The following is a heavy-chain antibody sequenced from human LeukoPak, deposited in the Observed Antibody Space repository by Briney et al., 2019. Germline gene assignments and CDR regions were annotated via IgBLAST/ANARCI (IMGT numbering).Heavy chain of an antibody. CDR2: IWYDGSNK. J-gene: IGHJ4*02. Sequence: PGRSLRLSCAASGFTFSSYGMHWVRQAPGKGLEWVAVIWYDGSNKYYADSVKGRFTISRDNSKNTLYLQMNSLGAEDTAVYYCARDGYYYDSSGYYPDYWGQGTLVTVSS. CDR1: GFTFSSYG. D-gene: IGHD3-22*01. CDR3: ARDGYYYDSSGYYPDY. V-gene: IGHV3-30*19.